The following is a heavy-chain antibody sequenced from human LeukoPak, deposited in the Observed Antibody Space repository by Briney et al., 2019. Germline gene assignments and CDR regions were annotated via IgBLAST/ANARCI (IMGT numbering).Heavy chain of an antibody. CDR3: ASASGDGYDSYYFDY. J-gene: IGHJ4*02. CDR1: GGTFSSYA. Sequence: SVKVSCKASGGTFSSYAISWVRQAPGQGLEWMGRIIPIFGIANYAQKFQGRVTITADKSTSTAYMELSSLRSEDTAVYYCASASGDGYDSYYFDYWGQGTLVTVSS. D-gene: IGHD5-24*01. V-gene: IGHV1-69*04. CDR2: IIPIFGIA.